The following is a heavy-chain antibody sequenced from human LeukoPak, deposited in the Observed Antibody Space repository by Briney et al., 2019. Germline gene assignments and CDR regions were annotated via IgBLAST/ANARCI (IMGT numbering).Heavy chain of an antibody. J-gene: IGHJ4*02. CDR1: GGSFSGYY. CDR3: AKAYYFDSSGYYGHYYFDS. Sequence: SETLSLTCAAYGGSFSGYYWSWIRQPPGKGLEWIGEINHSGSTNYNPSLKSRVTISVDTSKNQFSLKLSSVTAADTAVYYCAKAYYFDSSGYYGHYYFDSWGKGTLVTVSS. CDR2: INHSGST. D-gene: IGHD3-22*01. V-gene: IGHV4-34*01.